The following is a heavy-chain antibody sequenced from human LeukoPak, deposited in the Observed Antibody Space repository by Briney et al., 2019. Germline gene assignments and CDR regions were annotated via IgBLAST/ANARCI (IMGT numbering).Heavy chain of an antibody. CDR2: ISSSSSYI. J-gene: IGHJ3*02. Sequence: GGSLRLSCAASGFTFSSYSMNWVRQAPGKGLEWVSSISSSSSYIYYADSLKGRFTISRDNAKNSLYLQMNSLRAEDTAVDYCAKNGGWYAFDIWGQGTMVTVSS. V-gene: IGHV3-21*01. CDR1: GFTFSSYS. CDR3: AKNGGWYAFDI. D-gene: IGHD1-1*01.